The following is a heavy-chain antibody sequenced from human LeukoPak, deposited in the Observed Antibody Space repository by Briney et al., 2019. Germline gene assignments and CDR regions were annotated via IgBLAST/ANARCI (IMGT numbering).Heavy chain of an antibody. CDR3: ANQEYYYGSGSYYNPLPFAY. Sequence: GGPLRLSCAASGFTFSAYSMHCVRQAPGKERECISYISSSKTTIHYADSVKRRLTIARENAKNTMYLQLNSLRDEDTAVYYCANQEYYYGSGSYYNPLPFAYWGQGTQVTVSS. V-gene: IGHV3-48*02. J-gene: IGHJ4*02. CDR2: ISSSKTTI. D-gene: IGHD3-10*01. CDR1: GFTFSAYS.